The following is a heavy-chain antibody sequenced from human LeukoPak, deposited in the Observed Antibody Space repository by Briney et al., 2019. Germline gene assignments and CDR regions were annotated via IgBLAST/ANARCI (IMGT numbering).Heavy chain of an antibody. V-gene: IGHV3-30*01. CDR3: ARGPGPIAGAKNPFDI. D-gene: IGHD1-26*01. Sequence: PGGALRLSCAASGFTFSAYAMHWVRQAPGKGLEWVAVISYVGSNKYYADSVKGRFTISGDKSKDTLYLQMKSLRPEDTAVYYCARGPGPIAGAKNPFDIWGQGTMVTVSS. CDR1: GFTFSAYA. J-gene: IGHJ3*02. CDR2: ISYVGSNK.